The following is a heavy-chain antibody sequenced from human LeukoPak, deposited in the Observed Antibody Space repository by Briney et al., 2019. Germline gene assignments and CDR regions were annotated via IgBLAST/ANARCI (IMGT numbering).Heavy chain of an antibody. V-gene: IGHV4-30-4*01. CDR1: GGSISSGDYY. CDR2: IYYSGST. Sequence: NPSETLSLTCTVSGGSISSGDYYWSWIRQPPGKGLEWIVYIYYSGSTYYNPSLKSRVTVSVDTSKNQFSLKLSSVTAADTAVYYCARYYYDSSGYPTGAFDIWGQGTMVTVSS. J-gene: IGHJ3*02. CDR3: ARYYYDSSGYPTGAFDI. D-gene: IGHD3-22*01.